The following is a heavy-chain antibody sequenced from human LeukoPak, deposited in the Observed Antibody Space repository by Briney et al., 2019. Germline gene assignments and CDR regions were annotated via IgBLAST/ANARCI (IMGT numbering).Heavy chain of an antibody. CDR3: ARGSVYCSGGSCYSYNWFDP. J-gene: IGHJ5*02. V-gene: IGHV3-15*01. CDR2: IKSKTDGGTT. CDR1: GFTFMNAW. D-gene: IGHD2-15*01. Sequence: GGSLRLSCAASGFTFMNAWMTWVRQVPGKGLEWVGRIKSKTDGGTTDFAAPVTGRFTISRDDSKDMMFLQMDSLKTEDTAVYYCARGSVYCSGGSCYSYNWFDPWGQGTLVTVSS.